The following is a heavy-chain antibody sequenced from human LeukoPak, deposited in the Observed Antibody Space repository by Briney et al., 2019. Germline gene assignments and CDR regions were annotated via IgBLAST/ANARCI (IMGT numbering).Heavy chain of an antibody. CDR1: GGSFSGYY. J-gene: IGHJ5*02. D-gene: IGHD5-24*01. Sequence: PSESLSLTCAVYGGSFSGYYWSWIRQPPGKGLEWIGYIYYSGSTNYNPSLKSRVTISVDTSKNQFSLKLSSATAADTAVYYCANGYSAWGQGTLVTVSS. CDR2: IYYSGST. CDR3: ANGYSA. V-gene: IGHV4-59*01.